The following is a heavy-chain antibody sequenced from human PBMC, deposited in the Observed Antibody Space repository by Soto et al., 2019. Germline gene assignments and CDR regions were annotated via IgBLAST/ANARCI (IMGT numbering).Heavy chain of an antibody. CDR2: IYNGGRT. Sequence: LTCTVSGDSISSDGYHWSWIRQSPGKGLEWIGYIYNGGRTFYRPSLESRINMSLDATKNSYSLRLTSVTAADTAVYYCARAPVGMDSINFFDHWGQGILVTVSS. J-gene: IGHJ4*02. CDR3: ARAPVGMDSINFFDH. CDR1: GDSISSDGYH. V-gene: IGHV4-30-4*01. D-gene: IGHD2-8*01.